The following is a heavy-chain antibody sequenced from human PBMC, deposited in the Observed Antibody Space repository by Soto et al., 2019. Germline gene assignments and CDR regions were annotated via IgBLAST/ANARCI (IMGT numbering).Heavy chain of an antibody. Sequence: QVQLVESGGGVVQPGRSLRLSCAASGFTFSSYGMHWVRQAPGKGLEWVAVISYDGSNKYYADSVKGRFTISRDNSKNTRYLQMNSLRAEDTAVYYCAKDPGGEWELRLYFDYWGQGTLVTVSS. V-gene: IGHV3-30*18. D-gene: IGHD1-26*01. CDR3: AKDPGGEWELRLYFDY. J-gene: IGHJ4*02. CDR1: GFTFSSYG. CDR2: ISYDGSNK.